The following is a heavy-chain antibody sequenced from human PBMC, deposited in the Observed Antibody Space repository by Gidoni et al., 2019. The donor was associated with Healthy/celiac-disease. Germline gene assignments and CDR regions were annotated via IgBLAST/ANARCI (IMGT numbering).Heavy chain of an antibody. CDR1: GGSISSSRYY. CDR3: ARRVGATNFDY. J-gene: IGHJ4*02. Sequence: QLQLQESGPGLVKPSETLSLTCTVSGGSISSSRYYGGWIRQPPGKGLEWSGSIYYSGSTYYNPSLKSRVTISVDTSKNQFSLKLSSVTAADTAVYYCARRVGATNFDYWGQGTLVTVSS. CDR2: IYYSGST. D-gene: IGHD1-26*01. V-gene: IGHV4-39*01.